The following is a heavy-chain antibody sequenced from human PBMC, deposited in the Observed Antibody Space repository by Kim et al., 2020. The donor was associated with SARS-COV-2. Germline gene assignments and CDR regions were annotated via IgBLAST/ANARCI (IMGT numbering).Heavy chain of an antibody. V-gene: IGHV4-34*01. D-gene: IGHD6-13*01. CDR3: ARGGQPTDNSYYYYGMDV. Sequence: SETLSLTCAVYGGSFSGYYWSWIRQPPGKGLEWIGEINHSGSTNYNPSLKSRVTISVDTSKNQFSLKLSSVTAADTAVYYCARGGQPTDNSYYYYGMDV. J-gene: IGHJ6*01. CDR2: INHSGST. CDR1: GGSFSGYY.